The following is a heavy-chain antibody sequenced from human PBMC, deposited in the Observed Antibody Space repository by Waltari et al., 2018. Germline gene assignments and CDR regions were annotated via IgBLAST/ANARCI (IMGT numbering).Heavy chain of an antibody. D-gene: IGHD7-27*01. CDR2: ISGNGETT. V-gene: IGHV3-23*01. Sequence: EGQLLESGGGLVQPGGCLRLSCASSGLFFSDYDMGWVRQTPGKGLEWVSTISGNGETTYYADSVKGRFTISRDSSKNTLYLQMSSLGAADTAMYYCAKEGPTNGDYWHFDLWGRGTLVAVSS. CDR3: AKEGPTNGDYWHFDL. CDR1: GLFFSDYD. J-gene: IGHJ2*01.